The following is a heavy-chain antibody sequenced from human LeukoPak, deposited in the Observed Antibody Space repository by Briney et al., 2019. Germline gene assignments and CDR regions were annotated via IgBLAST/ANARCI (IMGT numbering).Heavy chain of an antibody. D-gene: IGHD3-22*01. CDR1: GGSISSGGYY. CDR2: IYYSGST. V-gene: IGHV4-31*03. J-gene: IGHJ3*02. CDR3: ARDFYDSSGFDHDAFDI. Sequence: SETLSLTCTVSGGSISSGGYYWSWIRQHPGKGLEWIGYIYYSGSTYYNPSLKSRVTISVDTSKNQFSLKLSSVTAADTAVYYCARDFYDSSGFDHDAFDIWGQGTMVTVSS.